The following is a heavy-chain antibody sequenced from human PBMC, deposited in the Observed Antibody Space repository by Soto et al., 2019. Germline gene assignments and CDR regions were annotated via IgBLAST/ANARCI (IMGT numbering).Heavy chain of an antibody. V-gene: IGHV3-72*01. D-gene: IGHD3-3*01. CDR1: GFTFSDHY. J-gene: IGHJ6*02. CDR3: ARRNDFWSGGDMDV. Sequence: GGSLRLSCAVSGFTFSDHYMDWVRQAPGQGLEWVARSRNKAKSYSTGYAASVKGRFTVSRDDSKSLLYLQMNSLTTEDTAVYYCARRNDFWSGGDMDVWGQGTTVTVSS. CDR2: SRNKAKSYST.